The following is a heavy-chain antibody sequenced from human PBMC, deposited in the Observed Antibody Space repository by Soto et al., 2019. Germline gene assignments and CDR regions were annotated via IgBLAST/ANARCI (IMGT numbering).Heavy chain of an antibody. Sequence: ASVKVSCKASGYTFTSYAMHWVRQAPGQRLEWMGWINAGNGNTKYSQKFQGRVTITRDTSASTAYMELSSLRSEDTAVYYCARDYTYGSGNAEHTSYYYYYYMDVWGKGTTVTVSS. CDR3: ARDYTYGSGNAEHTSYYYYYYMDV. CDR2: INAGNGNT. D-gene: IGHD3-10*01. J-gene: IGHJ6*03. CDR1: GYTFTSYA. V-gene: IGHV1-3*01.